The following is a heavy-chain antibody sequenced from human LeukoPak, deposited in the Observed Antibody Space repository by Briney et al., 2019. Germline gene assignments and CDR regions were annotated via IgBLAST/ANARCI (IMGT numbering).Heavy chain of an antibody. CDR3: ARDYHSSSYYYGSGSYYNVGY. CDR2: IWYDGSNK. J-gene: IGHJ4*02. D-gene: IGHD3-10*01. V-gene: IGHV3-33*01. Sequence: PGGSLRLSCAASGFTFSSYGMHWVRQAPGKGLEWVAVIWYDGSNKYYADSVKGRFTISRDNSKNTLYLQMNSLRAEDTAVYYCARDYHSSSYYYGSGSYYNVGYWGQGTLVTVSS. CDR1: GFTFSSYG.